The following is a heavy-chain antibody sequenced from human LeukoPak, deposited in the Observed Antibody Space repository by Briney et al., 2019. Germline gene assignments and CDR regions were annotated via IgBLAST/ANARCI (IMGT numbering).Heavy chain of an antibody. D-gene: IGHD5-24*01. Sequence: SETLSLTCTVSGGSISNNNYYWGWIRQPPGKGREWIGSIYYSGTTNYNPTLSSRVTISGDPSKNQFSLKVTSVTAADTAVYYCARSRDGYNHPFDYWGQGSLVTVSS. CDR3: ARSRDGYNHPFDY. CDR2: IYYSGTT. V-gene: IGHV4-39*07. J-gene: IGHJ4*02. CDR1: GGSISNNNYY.